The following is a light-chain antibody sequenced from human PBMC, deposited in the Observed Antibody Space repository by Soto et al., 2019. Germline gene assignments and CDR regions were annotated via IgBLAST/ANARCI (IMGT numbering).Light chain of an antibody. CDR1: QSVSSH. Sequence: EIMMTQSPAIMSVSPGESATLSCRASQSVSSHVVWYQQKPGQAPRLLISDSSTRATGIPARFSGSGSGTEFTLTISSLQSDDSAIYYCQQFGGWPSFGLGTKVDI. CDR2: DSS. V-gene: IGKV3-15*01. CDR3: QQFGGWPS. J-gene: IGKJ1*01.